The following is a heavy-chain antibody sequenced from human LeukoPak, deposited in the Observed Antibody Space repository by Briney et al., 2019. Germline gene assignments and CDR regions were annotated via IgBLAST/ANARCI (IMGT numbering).Heavy chain of an antibody. CDR1: GFTFDDYA. D-gene: IGHD6-6*01. Sequence: GGSLRLSCAVSGFTFDDYAMHWVRQVPGKGLEWVSGINWNSDSIGYADSVKGRFTTSRDNAKNSLYLQMNSLRAEDTAVYYCARADSSIAARLSRSSIFNYYYYMDVWGKGTTVTVSS. CDR2: INWNSDSI. CDR3: ARADSSIAARLSRSSIFNYYYYMDV. J-gene: IGHJ6*03. V-gene: IGHV3-9*01.